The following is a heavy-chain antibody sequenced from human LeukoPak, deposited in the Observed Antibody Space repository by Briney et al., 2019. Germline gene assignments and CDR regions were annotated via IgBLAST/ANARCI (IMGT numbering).Heavy chain of an antibody. V-gene: IGHV1-2*02. D-gene: IGHD2-15*01. CDR1: GYTFTGYY. J-gene: IGHJ3*02. Sequence: GASVKVSCKASGYTFTGYYMHWVRQAPGQGPEWMGWINPNSGGTNYAQKFQGRVTMTRDTSISTAYMELSRLRSDDTAVYYCARVGGYCSGGSCYEAFDIWGQGTMVTVSS. CDR2: INPNSGGT. CDR3: ARVGGYCSGGSCYEAFDI.